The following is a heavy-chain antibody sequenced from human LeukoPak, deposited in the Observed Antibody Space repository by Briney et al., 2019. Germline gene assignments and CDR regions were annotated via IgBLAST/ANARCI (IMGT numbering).Heavy chain of an antibody. CDR2: INPKNGGT. Sequence: ASVKVSCKTSGYSFTGYYMHWVRQAPGQGLEWMGWINPKNGGTNYPQKFQGRATMTTDTSVGTAYMELSSLASDDTAVYYCARRGAYFDYWGQGTLVTVSS. J-gene: IGHJ4*02. CDR1: GYSFTGYY. V-gene: IGHV1-2*02. CDR3: ARRGAYFDY.